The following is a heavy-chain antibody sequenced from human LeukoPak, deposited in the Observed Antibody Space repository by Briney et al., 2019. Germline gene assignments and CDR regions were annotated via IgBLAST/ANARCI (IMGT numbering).Heavy chain of an antibody. Sequence: GGSLRLSCAASGFTFSNYGMHWVRQAPGKGLEWVAFIRSDGINKYHADSVKGRFTISRDNSKNTLYLQMGSLRAEDMAVYYCARDYYDSSGYYPDDYWGQGTLVTVSS. J-gene: IGHJ4*02. D-gene: IGHD3-22*01. CDR1: GFTFSNYG. CDR2: IRSDGINK. CDR3: ARDYYDSSGYYPDDY. V-gene: IGHV3-30*02.